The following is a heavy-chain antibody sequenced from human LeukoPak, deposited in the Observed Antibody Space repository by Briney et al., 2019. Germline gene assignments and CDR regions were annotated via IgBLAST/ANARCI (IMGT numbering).Heavy chain of an antibody. D-gene: IGHD3-22*01. CDR1: GFTFDDYA. CDR2: ISGDGGST. CDR3: AKDISSGYYTLFDY. V-gene: IGHV3-43*02. J-gene: IGHJ4*02. Sequence: GGSLRLSCAASGFTFDDYAMHWVRPAPGKGLEWVSLISGDGGSTHYADSVKGRFTISRDNSKNSLYLQMNSLRTEDTASYYCAKDISSGYYTLFDYWGQGTLVTVSS.